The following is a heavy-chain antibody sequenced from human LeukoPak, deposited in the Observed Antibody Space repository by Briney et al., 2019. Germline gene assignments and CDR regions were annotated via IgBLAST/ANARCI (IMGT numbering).Heavy chain of an antibody. CDR3: ARDRRIAARLEFQNWFDP. J-gene: IGHJ5*02. CDR1: SYTFTSYA. CDR2: IIPIFGTA. D-gene: IGHD6-6*01. V-gene: IGHV1-69*13. Sequence: ASVKVSCKASSYTFTSYAISWVRQAPGQGLEWMGGIIPIFGTANYAQKFQGRVTITADESTSTAYMELSSLRSEDTAVYYCARDRRIAARLEFQNWFDPWGQGTLVTVSS.